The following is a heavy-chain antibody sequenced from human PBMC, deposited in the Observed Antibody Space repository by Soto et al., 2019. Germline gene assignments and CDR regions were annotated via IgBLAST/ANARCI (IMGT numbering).Heavy chain of an antibody. CDR1: GYTFTSYA. J-gene: IGHJ4*02. CDR2: INAGNGNT. D-gene: IGHD6-13*01. CDR3: ASDVAAADY. V-gene: IGHV1-3*05. Sequence: QVQLVQSGAEEKKPGASVKVSCNTSGYTFTSYAMHWVRQAPGQRLEWMGWINAGNGNTKYSQKFQGRVTSTTDTSATTAYMELSSLRPEDTAVYYCASDVAAADYWGQGTLVTVSS.